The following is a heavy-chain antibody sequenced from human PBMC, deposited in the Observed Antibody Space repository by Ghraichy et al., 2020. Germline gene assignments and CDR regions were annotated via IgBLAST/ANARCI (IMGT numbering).Heavy chain of an antibody. CDR1: GLMFSPNT. J-gene: IGHJ6*02. CDR3: SRGGGAGTPVLYHMDV. V-gene: IGHV3-21*01. CDR2: ISSSTRYI. D-gene: IGHD6-19*01. Sequence: GGSLRLSCVASGLMFSPNTMTWVRQAPGKGMEWVSSISSSTRYIYYAATVKGRFTIYRDTAQNTMYLQIYSLRAEDTAVYYCSRGGGAGTPVLYHMDVWGLGTTVTVSS.